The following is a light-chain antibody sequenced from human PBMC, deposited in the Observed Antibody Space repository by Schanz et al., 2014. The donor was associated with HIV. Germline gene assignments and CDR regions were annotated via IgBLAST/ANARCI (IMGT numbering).Light chain of an antibody. CDR1: QSVSSSY. J-gene: IGKJ1*01. V-gene: IGKV3-20*01. CDR2: ATS. CDR3: QQYDSLPRT. Sequence: EVVLTQSPGTLSLSPGERATLSCRASQSVSSSYLAWYQQKRDQPPRLVIYATSTRAAGIPDRFSGTGSGTDFTLTISSLEPEDFAVYYCQQYDSLPRTFGQGTKVEIK.